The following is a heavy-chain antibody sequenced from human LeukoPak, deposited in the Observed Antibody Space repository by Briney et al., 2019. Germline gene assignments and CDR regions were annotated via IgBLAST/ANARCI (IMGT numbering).Heavy chain of an antibody. CDR1: GYTFTSYG. Sequence: ASVKVSCKASGYTFTSYGISRVRQAPGQGLEWMGWISAYNGNTNYAQKLQGRDTMTTDTSTSTAYMELRSLRSDDTAVYYCARAVDYDFWSGYLPTYYYYYMDVWGKGTTVTVSS. CDR3: ARAVDYDFWSGYLPTYYYYYMDV. V-gene: IGHV1-18*01. D-gene: IGHD3-3*01. J-gene: IGHJ6*03. CDR2: ISAYNGNT.